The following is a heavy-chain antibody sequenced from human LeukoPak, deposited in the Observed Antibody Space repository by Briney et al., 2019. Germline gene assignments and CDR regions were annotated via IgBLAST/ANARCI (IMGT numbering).Heavy chain of an antibody. CDR1: GFSFSSSA. V-gene: IGHV3-30*02. CDR2: IHYDGNNK. J-gene: IGHJ4*02. CDR3: AARRLTVTTEIDY. Sequence: RGSLRLSCAASGFSFSSSAMHWVRQAPGKGLDWVAFIHYDGNNKYYADSVKGRFTISRDNSKNTVYLQMNSLRPEDTAVYYCAARRLTVTTEIDYWGQGTLVTVSS. D-gene: IGHD4-17*01.